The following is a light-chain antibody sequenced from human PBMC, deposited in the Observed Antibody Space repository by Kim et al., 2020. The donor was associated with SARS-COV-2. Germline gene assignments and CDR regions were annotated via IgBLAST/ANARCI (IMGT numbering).Light chain of an antibody. CDR1: SLRSYY. J-gene: IGLJ1*01. V-gene: IGLV3-19*01. Sequence: LGQQVRITCQGDSLRSYYASWYQQKPGQAPVLVIYGKNNRPSGIPDRFSGSSSGNTASLTITGAQAEDEADYYCNSRDSSGNHYVFGTGTKVTVL. CDR2: GKN. CDR3: NSRDSSGNHYV.